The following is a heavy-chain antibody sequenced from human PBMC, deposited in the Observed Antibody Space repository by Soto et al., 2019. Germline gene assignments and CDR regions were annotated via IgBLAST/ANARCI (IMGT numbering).Heavy chain of an antibody. D-gene: IGHD6-19*01. CDR1: GYTFTSYG. V-gene: IGHV1-18*04. CDR2: ISAYNGNT. CDR3: ARAPSGWYTVPDRSMYYFDY. Sequence: ASVKVSCKASGYTFTSYGISWVRQAPGQGLEWMGWISAYNGNTNYAQKLQGRVTMTTDTSTSTAYMELRSLRSDDTAVYYCARAPSGWYTVPDRSMYYFDYWGQGTLVTVSS. J-gene: IGHJ4*02.